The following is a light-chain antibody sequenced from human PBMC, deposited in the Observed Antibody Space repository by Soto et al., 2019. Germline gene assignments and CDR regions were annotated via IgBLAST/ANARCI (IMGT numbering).Light chain of an antibody. J-gene: IGKJ2*01. V-gene: IGKV1-12*01. CDR3: QHSSSFPHT. CDR2: AAS. Sequence: DIQMTQSPSSLSAPVGDRVSISCRASQDIDKCLAWFQQKPGKAPKLLISAASTLQNGVSSRFSGSGSGTDFPLTIQSLQPDDLGTYYCQHSSSFPHTFGQGTKLQIK. CDR1: QDIDKC.